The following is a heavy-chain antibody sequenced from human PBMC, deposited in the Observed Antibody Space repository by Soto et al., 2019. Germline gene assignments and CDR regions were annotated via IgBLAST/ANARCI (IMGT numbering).Heavy chain of an antibody. Sequence: GGSLRLSCAASGFPFSSYGMHWVRQAPGKGLEWVAVISYDGSEKYYVDSVKGRFTISRDNAKNSLYLQMNSLRAEDTAVYYCARDHSGWYGWTGYWGQGTLVTVSS. CDR2: ISYDGSEK. V-gene: IGHV3-30*03. D-gene: IGHD6-19*01. CDR1: GFPFSSYG. CDR3: ARDHSGWYGWTGY. J-gene: IGHJ4*02.